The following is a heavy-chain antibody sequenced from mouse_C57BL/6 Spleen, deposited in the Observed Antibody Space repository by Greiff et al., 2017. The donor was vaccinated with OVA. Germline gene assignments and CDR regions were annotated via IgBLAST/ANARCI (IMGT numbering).Heavy chain of an antibody. V-gene: IGHV5-4*01. CDR2: ISDGGSYT. D-gene: IGHD2-12*01. CDR3: AREQGVLYGFAY. Sequence: EVKVVESGGGLVKPGGSLKLSCAASGFTFSSYAMSWVRQTPEKRLEWVATISDGGSYTYYPDNVKGRFTISRDNAKNNLYLQMSHLKSEDTAMYYCAREQGVLYGFAYWGQGTLVTVSA. J-gene: IGHJ3*01. CDR1: GFTFSSYA.